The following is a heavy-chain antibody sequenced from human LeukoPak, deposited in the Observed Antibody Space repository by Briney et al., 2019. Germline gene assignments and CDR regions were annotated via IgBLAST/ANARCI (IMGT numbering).Heavy chain of an antibody. D-gene: IGHD6-19*01. J-gene: IGHJ4*02. Sequence: GGSLRPSCAASGFTFSSYWMHWVRQAPGKGLVWVSRINNDESSTSFADSVKGRFTVSRDNAKNTLYLQMNSLRVEDTAVYYCARGGRAVAGFDYWGQGTLVTVSS. V-gene: IGHV3-74*01. CDR1: GFTFSSYW. CDR3: ARGGRAVAGFDY. CDR2: INNDESST.